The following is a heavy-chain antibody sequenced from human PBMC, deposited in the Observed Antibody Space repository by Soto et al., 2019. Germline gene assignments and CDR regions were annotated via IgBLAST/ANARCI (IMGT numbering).Heavy chain of an antibody. J-gene: IGHJ3*02. CDR3: ATGEGYSSRGVGNFDS. CDR2: IYYSGRT. V-gene: IGHV4-59*01. Sequence: ASETLSLTCTVSGGSISSYSWSWIRQPPGKGLEWLGYIYYSGRTNYNPSLKSRVTISVDTSKNLFSLKLSSVTAADTAVYYCATGEGYSSRGVGNFDSWGQGTMVT. D-gene: IGHD6-13*01. CDR1: GGSISSYS.